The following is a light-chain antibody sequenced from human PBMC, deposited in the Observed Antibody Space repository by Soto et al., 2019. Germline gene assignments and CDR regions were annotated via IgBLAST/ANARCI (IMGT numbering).Light chain of an antibody. CDR3: TSYTSYTTLDV. CDR2: EVS. CDR1: FSDVGGYNY. V-gene: IGLV2-14*01. J-gene: IGLJ1*01. Sequence: QSALTQPASVAGSPGQSITISCTGTFSDVGGYNYVSWYQQHPGKAPKLIIYEVSNRPSGVSNRFSGSKSGHTASLTISGLQSEDEADYFCTSYTSYTTLDVFGTGTKSPS.